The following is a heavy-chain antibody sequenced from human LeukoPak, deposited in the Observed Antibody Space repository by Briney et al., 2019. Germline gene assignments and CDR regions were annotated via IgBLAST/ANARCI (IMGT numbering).Heavy chain of an antibody. Sequence: PGGSLRLSCAASGFTFSSYGMHWVRQAPGKGLEWVAFIRYDGSNKYYADSVKGRFTISRDNSKNTLYLQMNSLRAEDTAVYYCAKFLAAAGTGGFDYWGQGTLVTVSS. CDR2: IRYDGSNK. J-gene: IGHJ4*02. V-gene: IGHV3-30*02. CDR1: GFTFSSYG. D-gene: IGHD6-13*01. CDR3: AKFLAAAGTGGFDY.